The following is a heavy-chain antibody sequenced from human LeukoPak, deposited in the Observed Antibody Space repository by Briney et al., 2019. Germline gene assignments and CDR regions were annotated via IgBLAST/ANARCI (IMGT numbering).Heavy chain of an antibody. CDR2: ISWNSGSI. V-gene: IGHV3-9*01. D-gene: IGHD5-12*01. CDR3: AKARGGIYSGYDY. CDR1: GFTFDNYA. Sequence: GRSLRLSCAPSGFTFDNYAMHWVRPAPGKGLEWVSGISWNSGSIGYADSVKGRFTISRDNAKNSLYLQMNSLRAEDTALYYCAKARGGIYSGYDYWGQGTLVTVSS. J-gene: IGHJ4*02.